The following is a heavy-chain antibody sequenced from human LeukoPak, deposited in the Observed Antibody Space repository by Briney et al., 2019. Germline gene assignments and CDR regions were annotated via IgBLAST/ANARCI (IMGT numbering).Heavy chain of an antibody. CDR2: ISERGGST. V-gene: IGHV3-23*01. D-gene: IGHD3-10*01. J-gene: IGHJ4*02. CDR3: AKRGVVIRGVIIVGFHKEAYYFDC. CDR1: GITLSNYG. Sequence: GGSLRLSCVVSGITLSNYGMSWVRQAPGKGLEWVSGISERGGSTNYAGSVKGWFIISRDNSKNTMYLQMNSVRAEDTAVYFCAKRGVVIRGVIIVGFHKEAYYFDCWGQGILVTVSS.